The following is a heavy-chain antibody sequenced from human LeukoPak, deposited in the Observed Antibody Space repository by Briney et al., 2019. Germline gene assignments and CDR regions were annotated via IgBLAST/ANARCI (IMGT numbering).Heavy chain of an antibody. CDR1: GGSFSGYY. CDR3: ARGSVVVPAAMRRYNWFDP. J-gene: IGHJ5*02. Sequence: SETLSLTCAVYGGSFSGYYWSWIRQPPGKGLEWIGEINHSGSTNYNPSLKSRVTISVDTSKSQFSLKLSSVTAADTAVYYCARGSVVVPAAMRRYNWFDPWGQGTLVTVSS. CDR2: INHSGST. D-gene: IGHD2-2*01. V-gene: IGHV4-34*01.